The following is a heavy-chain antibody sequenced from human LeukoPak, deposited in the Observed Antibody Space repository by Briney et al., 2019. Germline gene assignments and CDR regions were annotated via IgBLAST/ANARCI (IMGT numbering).Heavy chain of an antibody. V-gene: IGHV1-24*01. D-gene: IGHD5-12*01. CDR2: FDPEDGET. CDR1: GYTLTELS. CDR3: ATAGRYSGYPYMDV. J-gene: IGHJ6*03. Sequence: ASVKVSCKVSGYTLTELSMHWVRQAPGKGLEWMGGFDPEDGETIYAQKFQGRVTMTEDTSTDTAYMELSSLRSEDTAVYYCATAGRYSGYPYMDVWGKGTTVTVSS.